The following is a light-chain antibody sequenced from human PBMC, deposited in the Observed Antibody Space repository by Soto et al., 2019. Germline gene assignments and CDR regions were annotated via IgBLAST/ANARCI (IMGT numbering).Light chain of an antibody. CDR3: CSYAGSSTPDV. CDR2: EGS. Sequence: QSALTQPASVSGSPGQSITISCTGTSSDVGSYNLVSWYQQHPGKAPKLMIYEGSKRPSGVSNRFSGSKSGNTASLTISGLQAEAEADYYCCSYAGSSTPDVFGTGTKVTVL. CDR1: SSDVGSYNL. J-gene: IGLJ1*01. V-gene: IGLV2-23*01.